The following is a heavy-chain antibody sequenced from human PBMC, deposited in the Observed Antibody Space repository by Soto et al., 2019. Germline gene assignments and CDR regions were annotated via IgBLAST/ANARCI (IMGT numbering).Heavy chain of an antibody. D-gene: IGHD6-19*01. CDR3: AKDSMLLAVAGTLDY. CDR2: ISGSGDST. Sequence: EVQLLESGGGLIQPGGSLRLSCAASGFTFSSYAMSWVRQAPGKGLEWVSAISGSGDSTYYADSVKGRFTISRDNSKNTLYLQMNSLRAEDTAVYYCAKDSMLLAVAGTLDYWGQGILVTVSS. V-gene: IGHV3-23*01. J-gene: IGHJ4*02. CDR1: GFTFSSYA.